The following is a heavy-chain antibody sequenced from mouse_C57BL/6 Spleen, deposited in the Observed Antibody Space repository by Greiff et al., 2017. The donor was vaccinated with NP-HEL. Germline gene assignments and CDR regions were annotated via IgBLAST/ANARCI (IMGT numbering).Heavy chain of an antibody. V-gene: IGHV1-53*01. CDR2: INPSNGGT. D-gene: IGHD1-1*02. J-gene: IGHJ2*01. CDR1: GYTFTSYW. Sequence: QGQLQQPGTELVKPGASVKLSCKASGYTFTSYWMHWVKQRPGQGLEWIGNINPSNGGTNYNEKFKSKATLTVDKSSSTAYMQLSSLTSEDSAVYYCAREQVVSYYFDYWGQGTTLTVSS. CDR3: AREQVVSYYFDY.